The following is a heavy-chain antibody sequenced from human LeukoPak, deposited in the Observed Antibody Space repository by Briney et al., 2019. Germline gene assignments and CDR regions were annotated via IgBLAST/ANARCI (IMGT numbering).Heavy chain of an antibody. J-gene: IGHJ4*02. Sequence: SVKVSCKASGGTFSSYAISWVRQAPGQGLEWMGGIIPIFGTANYAQKFQGRVTITADESTSTAYMELSSLRSEDTAVYYCARDYYGSGSYYPNYFDYWGQGTLVTVSS. CDR1: GGTFSSYA. CDR2: IIPIFGTA. D-gene: IGHD3-10*01. CDR3: ARDYYGSGSYYPNYFDY. V-gene: IGHV1-69*13.